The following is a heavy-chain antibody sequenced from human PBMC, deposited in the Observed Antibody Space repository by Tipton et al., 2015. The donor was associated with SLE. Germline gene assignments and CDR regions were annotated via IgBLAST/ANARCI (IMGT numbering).Heavy chain of an antibody. D-gene: IGHD3-16*01. Sequence: TLSLTCTVSGASFSSGGFYWSWIRQHPGKGLEWIASIYYSGSTYYNLSLKSRVTISVETSKNQFSLTLSSVTAADTAVYYCARAFYTFDYWGQGALVTVSS. CDR3: ARAFYTFDY. J-gene: IGHJ4*02. CDR1: GASFSSGGFY. CDR2: IYYSGST. V-gene: IGHV4-39*07.